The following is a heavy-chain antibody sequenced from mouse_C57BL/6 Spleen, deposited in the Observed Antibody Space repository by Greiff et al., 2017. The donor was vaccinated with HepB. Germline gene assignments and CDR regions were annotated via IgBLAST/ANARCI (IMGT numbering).Heavy chain of an antibody. J-gene: IGHJ2*01. CDR1: GYTFTSYW. CDR3: PRSNSNYERPDY. V-gene: IGHV1-53*01. D-gene: IGHD2-5*01. CDR2: INPSNGGT. Sequence: VQLQQSGTELVKPGASVKLSCKASGYTFTSYWMHWVKQRPGQGLEWIGNINPSNGGTNYNEKFKSKATLTVDKSSSTAYMQLSSLTSEDSAVYYCPRSNSNYERPDYWGQGTTLTVSS.